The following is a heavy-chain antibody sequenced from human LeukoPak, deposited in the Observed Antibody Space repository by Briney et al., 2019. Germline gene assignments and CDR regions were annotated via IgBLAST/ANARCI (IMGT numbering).Heavy chain of an antibody. CDR3: ARDSPRLAVAGSPYYFDY. V-gene: IGHV4-34*01. J-gene: IGHJ4*02. CDR1: CGSFSGYY. Sequence: KPSETLSLTCAVYCGSFSGYYWSWIRQPPGRGLEWIGEINHSGSTNYNPSLKSRVTISVDTSKNQFSLKLSSVTAADTAVYYCARDSPRLAVAGSPYYFDYWGQGTLVTVSS. D-gene: IGHD6-19*01. CDR2: INHSGST.